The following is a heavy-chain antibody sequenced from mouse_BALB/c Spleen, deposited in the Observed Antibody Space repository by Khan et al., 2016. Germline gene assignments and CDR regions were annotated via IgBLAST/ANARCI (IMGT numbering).Heavy chain of an antibody. Sequence: VQLQESGPSLVQPSQSLSITCTVSGFSLTSYGVHWVRQSPGKGLEWLGVIWRGGSTDYNAAFMSRLSITKDNSKSQVFFKMNSLQADDTANYYCDKSNYDVRYYAKDYWGQGTSVTVSS. V-gene: IGHV2-5-1*01. J-gene: IGHJ4*01. D-gene: IGHD1-1*01. CDR1: GFSLTSYG. CDR2: IWRGGST. CDR3: DKSNYDVRYYAKDY.